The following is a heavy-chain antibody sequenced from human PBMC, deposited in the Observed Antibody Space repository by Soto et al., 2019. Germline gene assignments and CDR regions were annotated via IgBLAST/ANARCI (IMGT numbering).Heavy chain of an antibody. CDR2: IYSSGDT. J-gene: IGHJ5*01. CDR1: GGSVTSGGYY. D-gene: IGHD2-21*01. CDR3: TRACGPPVTHGYDS. Sequence: QVQLQESGPGLVRPSQTLSLTCTVSGGSVTSGGYYWSWIRHCPGKGLEWIGYIYSSGDTNYNPSLNSRVAMSVDTSKNQFSLQLTSVTVADTAIYYCTRACGPPVTHGYDSWGQGILVTVSS. V-gene: IGHV4-31*03.